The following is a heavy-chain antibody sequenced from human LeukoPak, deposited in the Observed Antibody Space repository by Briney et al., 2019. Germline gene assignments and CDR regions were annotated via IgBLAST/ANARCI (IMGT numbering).Heavy chain of an antibody. J-gene: IGHJ4*02. CDR2: IYYSGST. Sequence: PSETLSLTCAVYGGSFSGYYWSWIRQPPGKGLEWIGYIYYSGSTNYNPSLKSRVTISVDTSKNQFSLKLSSVTAADTAVYYCARYYCSSTSCYFDYWGQGTLVTVSS. CDR1: GGSFSGYY. V-gene: IGHV4-59*01. D-gene: IGHD2-2*01. CDR3: ARYYCSSTSCYFDY.